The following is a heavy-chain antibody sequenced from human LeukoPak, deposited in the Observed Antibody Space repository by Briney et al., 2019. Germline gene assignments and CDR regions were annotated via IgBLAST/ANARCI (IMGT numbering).Heavy chain of an antibody. Sequence: GGSLRLACAASGFTFSNAWMNWVRQAPGKGLEWVGRIKSRSDGGTTDYVAPVKGRFTISSDDSKHTLYLQVNSLKTEDTAVYYCTTGNWGSFSYWGQGTLVTVSS. J-gene: IGHJ4*02. CDR1: GFTFSNAW. V-gene: IGHV3-15*01. CDR2: IKSRSDGGTT. D-gene: IGHD7-27*01. CDR3: TTGNWGSFSY.